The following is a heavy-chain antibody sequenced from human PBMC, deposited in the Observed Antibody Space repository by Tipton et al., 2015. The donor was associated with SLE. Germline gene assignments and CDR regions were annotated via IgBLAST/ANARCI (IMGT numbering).Heavy chain of an antibody. V-gene: IGHV3-48*03. J-gene: IGHJ3*02. CDR1: EFTFSNYE. D-gene: IGHD4-17*01. CDR3: TRGHKYGDYRWAFDI. Sequence: SLRLSCAASEFTFSNYEMNWVRQAPGKGLEGVSYISTSGSIIYYVDSVKGRFSISRDNTKNSLYLQMNSLRAEDTAVYYCTRGHKYGDYRWAFDIWGQGTMVTVSS. CDR2: ISTSGSII.